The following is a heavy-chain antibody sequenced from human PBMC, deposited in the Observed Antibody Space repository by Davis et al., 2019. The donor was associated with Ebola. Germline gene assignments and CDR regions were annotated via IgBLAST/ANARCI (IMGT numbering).Heavy chain of an antibody. V-gene: IGHV1-2*06. CDR1: GYTFTSYG. J-gene: IGHJ4*02. CDR2: INPNRGGT. Sequence: AASVKVSCKASGYTFTSYGISWVRQAPGQGLEWMGRINPNRGGTNYAQKFQGRVTMTRDTSISTAYMELSRLRSDDTAVYYCARGLIGYSYGYGYYFDYWGQGTLVTVSS. D-gene: IGHD5-18*01. CDR3: ARGLIGYSYGYGYYFDY.